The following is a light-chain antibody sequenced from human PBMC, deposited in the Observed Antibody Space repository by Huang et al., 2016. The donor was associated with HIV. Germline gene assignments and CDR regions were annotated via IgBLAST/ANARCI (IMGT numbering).Light chain of an antibody. V-gene: IGKV3-15*01. J-gene: IGKJ1*01. CDR2: AAS. CDR1: QSVSSN. Sequence: EIVMTQSPATLSVSPGERATLSCRASQSVSSNLAWYQQKPGQAPRLLIYAASPRATGIPARFSGSGSGTEFTLTISSPQSEDFAVYYCQQYNNWPRTFGQGTKVEIK. CDR3: QQYNNWPRT.